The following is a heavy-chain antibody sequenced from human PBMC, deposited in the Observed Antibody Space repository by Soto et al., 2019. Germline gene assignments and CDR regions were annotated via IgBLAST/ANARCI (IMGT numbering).Heavy chain of an antibody. CDR2: INAANGNT. CDR3: ARNAPIIAAGDPYYFDY. V-gene: IGHV1-3*01. Sequence: GASVKVSCKASGYTFTSYVMHWVRQAPGQRLEWMGWINAANGNTKYSQKFQGRVTNTRDTSASTAYMELSSLRSEDTAVYYCARNAPIIAAGDPYYFDYWGQGTLVTVSS. J-gene: IGHJ4*02. D-gene: IGHD6-13*01. CDR1: GYTFTSYV.